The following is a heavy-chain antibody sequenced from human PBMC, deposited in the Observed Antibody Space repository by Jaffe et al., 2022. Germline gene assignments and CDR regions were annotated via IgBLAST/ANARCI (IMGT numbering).Heavy chain of an antibody. CDR2: ISSSSSTI. CDR1: GFTFSSYS. D-gene: IGHD4-17*01. Sequence: EVQLVESGGGLVQPGGSLRLSCAASGFTFSSYSMNWVRQAPGKGLEWVSYISSSSSTIYYADSVKGRFTISRDNAKNSLYLQMNSLRAEDTAVYYCAREGGDYLKKIVFDYWGQGTLVTVSS. CDR3: AREGGDYLKKIVFDY. J-gene: IGHJ4*02. V-gene: IGHV3-48*01.